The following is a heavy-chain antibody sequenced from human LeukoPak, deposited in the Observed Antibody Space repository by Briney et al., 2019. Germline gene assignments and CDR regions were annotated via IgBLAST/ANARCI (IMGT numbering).Heavy chain of an antibody. D-gene: IGHD3-10*01. CDR1: GGTFSSYA. CDR2: IIPIFGTA. CDR3: ARVEYYYGSGTLDAFDI. J-gene: IGHJ3*02. Sequence: SVKVSCKASGGTFSSYAISWVRQAPGQGLEWMGGIIPIFGTANYAQKFQGRVTITADESTSTAYMELSSLRSEDTAVYYCARVEYYYGSGTLDAFDIWGQGTMVTVSS. V-gene: IGHV1-69*13.